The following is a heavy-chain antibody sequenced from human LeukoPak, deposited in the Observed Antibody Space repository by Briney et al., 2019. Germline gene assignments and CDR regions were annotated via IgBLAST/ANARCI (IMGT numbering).Heavy chain of an antibody. CDR1: GFTFSSYG. V-gene: IGHV3-33*01. D-gene: IGHD3-10*01. Sequence: GGSLRLSCAASGFTFSSYGMHWVRQAPGKGLEWVAVIWYDGSNKYYADSVKGRFTISRDNSKNTLYLQMNSLRAEDTAVYYCIMVRPRPDVWGQGTLVTVSS. CDR2: IWYDGSNK. CDR3: IMVRPRPDV. J-gene: IGHJ4*02.